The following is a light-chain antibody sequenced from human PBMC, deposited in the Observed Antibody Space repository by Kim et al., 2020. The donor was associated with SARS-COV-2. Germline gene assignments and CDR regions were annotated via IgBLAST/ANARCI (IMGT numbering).Light chain of an antibody. J-gene: IGKJ5*01. CDR3: QQLNTYPLVT. CDR2: GAS. CDR1: QGISSY. Sequence: DIQLTQSPSFLSASVGDRVTITCRASQGISSYLAWYQQKPGKAPKLLIYGASTLQSGVPSRFSGSGAGTKFTLTITNLQPEDFATYQCQQLNTYPLVTFGQGTRLEIK. V-gene: IGKV1-9*01.